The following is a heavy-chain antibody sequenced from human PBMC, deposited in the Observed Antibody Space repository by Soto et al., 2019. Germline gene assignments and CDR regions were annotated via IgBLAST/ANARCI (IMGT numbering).Heavy chain of an antibody. Sequence: PGGSLRLSCAASGFTCSSYAMSWVRQAPGKGLEWVSAISGSGGSTYYADSVKGRFTISRDNSKNTLYLQMNSLRAEDTAVYYCAKETSSSSWYFAYGMDVWGQGTTVTVSS. J-gene: IGHJ6*02. V-gene: IGHV3-23*01. CDR3: AKETSSSSWYFAYGMDV. CDR1: GFTCSSYA. D-gene: IGHD6-13*01. CDR2: ISGSGGST.